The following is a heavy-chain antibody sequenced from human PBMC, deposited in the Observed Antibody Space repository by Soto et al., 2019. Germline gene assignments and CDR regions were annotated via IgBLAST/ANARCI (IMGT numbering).Heavy chain of an antibody. Sequence: QVQLVQSGAEVKKPGASVKVSCKASGYTFTSYDINWVRQATGQGLEYLGWMNPNSGNTAYVQKFHGRVTMTWDTSITTAYMELSSLRSEDTAVYFCARGIKYGAYSRWFDPWGQGILVTVSS. D-gene: IGHD4-17*01. V-gene: IGHV1-8*01. CDR2: MNPNSGNT. J-gene: IGHJ5*02. CDR1: GYTFTSYD. CDR3: ARGIKYGAYSRWFDP.